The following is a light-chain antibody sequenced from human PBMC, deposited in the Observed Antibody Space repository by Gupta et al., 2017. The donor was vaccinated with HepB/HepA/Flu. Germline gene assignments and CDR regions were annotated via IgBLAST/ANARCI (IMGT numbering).Light chain of an antibody. CDR2: DTR. V-gene: IGLV7-46*01. CDR3: CRFYSGIVV. CDR1: TGVVTSGHH. Sequence: QAVVTQAPSLTVSPGGTVTPPRSPSTGVVTSGHHPYWLQQKPGQPPRTLICDTRNKHAWTPARFSGSRLGGKAALTLSGAQPEDEAEYYCCRFYSGIVVFGGGTKLTVL. J-gene: IGLJ2*01.